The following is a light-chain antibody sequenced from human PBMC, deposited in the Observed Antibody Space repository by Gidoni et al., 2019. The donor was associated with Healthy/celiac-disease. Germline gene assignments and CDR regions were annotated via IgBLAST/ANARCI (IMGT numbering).Light chain of an antibody. CDR2: GAS. CDR3: QQYGSSQT. Sequence: IVLTHPPGTLSLSPGERATLSCRASQSVSSSYLAWYQQKPGQAPRLLIYGASSRATGIPDRFSGSGSGTDFTLTISRLEPEDFAVYYCQQYGSSQTFGQGTKLEIK. CDR1: QSVSSSY. V-gene: IGKV3-20*01. J-gene: IGKJ2*01.